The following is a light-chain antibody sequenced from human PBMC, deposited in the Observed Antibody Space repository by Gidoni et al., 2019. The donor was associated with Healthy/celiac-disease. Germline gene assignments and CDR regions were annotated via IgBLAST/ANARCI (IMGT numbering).Light chain of an antibody. CDR1: SSNIGAGYD. CDR3: QSYDSSLSGVV. Sequence: QSVLTQPPSVSGAAGQRVTISCTGSSSNIGAGYDVHWYQQLPGTAPKLLIYGNSNRPSGVPDRFSGSKSGTSASLAITWLQAEDEADYYCQSYDSSLSGVVFGGWTKLTVL. V-gene: IGLV1-40*01. J-gene: IGLJ2*01. CDR2: GNS.